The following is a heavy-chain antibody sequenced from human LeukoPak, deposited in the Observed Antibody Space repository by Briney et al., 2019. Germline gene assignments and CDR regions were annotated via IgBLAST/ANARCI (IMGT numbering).Heavy chain of an antibody. D-gene: IGHD3-16*01. V-gene: IGHV3-7*03. CDR2: IKQDGSKK. Sequence: GGSLRLSCAASGFTFSTYWMTWVRQAPGKGLEWVANIKQDGSKKNYVDSVKGRFTISRDNAKNSLYLQMNSLRAEDTAVYYCARSRGPNTFGGVHDYWGQGTLVTVSS. CDR1: GFTFSTYW. J-gene: IGHJ4*02. CDR3: ARSRGPNTFGGVHDY.